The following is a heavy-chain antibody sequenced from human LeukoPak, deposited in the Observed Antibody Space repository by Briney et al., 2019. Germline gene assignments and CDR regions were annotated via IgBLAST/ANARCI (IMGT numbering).Heavy chain of an antibody. CDR1: GFTFSSYS. V-gene: IGHV3-21*01. J-gene: IGHJ4*02. Sequence: GGSLRLSCAASGFTFSSYSMNWVHQAPGKGLEWVSSISSSSSYIYYADSVKGRFTISRDNAKNSLYLQMNSLRAEDTAVYYCARDRGGAFDYWGQGTLVTVSS. CDR2: ISSSSSYI. CDR3: ARDRGGAFDY. D-gene: IGHD1-26*01.